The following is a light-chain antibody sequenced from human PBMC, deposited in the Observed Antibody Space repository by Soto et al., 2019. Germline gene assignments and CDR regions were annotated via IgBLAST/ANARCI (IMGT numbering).Light chain of an antibody. CDR2: AAS. V-gene: IGKV1-39*01. CDR3: QQYNSYSYT. Sequence: DIQMTQSPSSLSASVEDRVIITCRASQSISNHLNWYQQKPGKAPKLLILAASSLQSGVPSRFSGSGSGPDFTLTISSLQPDDFATYYCQQYNSYSYTFGQGTKVDIK. CDR1: QSISNH. J-gene: IGKJ2*01.